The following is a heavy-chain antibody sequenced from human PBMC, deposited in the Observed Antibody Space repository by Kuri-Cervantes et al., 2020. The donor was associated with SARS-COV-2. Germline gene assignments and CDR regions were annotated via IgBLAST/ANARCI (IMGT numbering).Heavy chain of an antibody. V-gene: IGHV4-39*01. Sequence: SETLSLTCTVSGGSISSSSYYWGWIRQPPGKGLEWIGSIYYSGSTYYNPSLKSRVTISVDTSKNQFSLKLSSVTAADTAVYYCARGDFWSGYYYSYYYMDVWGKGTTVTVSS. CDR1: GGSISSSSYY. CDR3: ARGDFWSGYYYSYYYMDV. D-gene: IGHD3-3*01. CDR2: IYYSGST. J-gene: IGHJ6*03.